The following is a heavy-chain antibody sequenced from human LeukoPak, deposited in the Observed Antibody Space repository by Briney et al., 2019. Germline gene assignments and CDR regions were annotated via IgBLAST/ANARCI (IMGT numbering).Heavy chain of an antibody. V-gene: IGHV4-39*07. CDR1: GGSISSSSYY. J-gene: IGHJ5*02. CDR3: AREGPQIFGVVIRNNWFDP. CDR2: IYYSGST. Sequence: SETLSLTCTVSGGSISSSSYYWGWIRQPPGKGLEWIGSIYYSGSTYYDPSLKSRVTISVDMSKNQFSLKLSSVTTADTAGYYCAREGPQIFGVVIRNNWFDPWGQGTLVTVSS. D-gene: IGHD3-3*01.